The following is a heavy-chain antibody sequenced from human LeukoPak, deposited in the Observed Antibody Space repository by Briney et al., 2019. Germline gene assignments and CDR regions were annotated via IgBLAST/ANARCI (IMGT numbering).Heavy chain of an antibody. CDR1: GYTFTSYG. J-gene: IGHJ4*02. CDR3: ARDRSIAARPRSSPFDY. Sequence: ASVKVSCKASGYTFTSYGISWVRQAPGQGLEWMGWISAYNGNKNYAQKLQGRVTMTTDTSTSTAYMELRSLRSDDTAVYYCARDRSIAARPRSSPFDYWGQGTLVTVSS. D-gene: IGHD6-6*01. CDR2: ISAYNGNK. V-gene: IGHV1-18*01.